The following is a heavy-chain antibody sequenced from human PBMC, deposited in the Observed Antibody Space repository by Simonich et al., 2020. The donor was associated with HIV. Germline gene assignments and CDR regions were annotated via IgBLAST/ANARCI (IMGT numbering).Heavy chain of an antibody. CDR2: INHSGST. Sequence: QVQLQESGPGLVKPSETLSLTCTVSGGSISSYYWSWIRQPPGKGLEWIGEINHSGSTNYNPSLKGRVTGSVDTSKSQFSLKLRSVTAADTAVYYCARLTAAGGSNQLDYWGQGTLVTVSS. V-gene: IGHV4-34*10. J-gene: IGHJ4*02. CDR1: GGSISSYY. CDR3: ARLTAAGGSNQLDY. D-gene: IGHD6-13*01.